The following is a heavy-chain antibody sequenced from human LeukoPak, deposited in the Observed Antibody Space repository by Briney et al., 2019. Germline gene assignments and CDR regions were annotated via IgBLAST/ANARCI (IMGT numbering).Heavy chain of an antibody. Sequence: GGSLRLSCAASGFTFSSYGMYWVRQAPGKGLEWMAVIWFEGSTKYYADSVKGRFTISRDNSKNTLYLQMNSLRDDDTAVYYCARDEGIASYFDYWGQGTLVTVSS. CDR3: ARDEGIASYFDY. J-gene: IGHJ4*02. V-gene: IGHV3-33*07. CDR2: IWFEGSTK. D-gene: IGHD6-13*01. CDR1: GFTFSSYG.